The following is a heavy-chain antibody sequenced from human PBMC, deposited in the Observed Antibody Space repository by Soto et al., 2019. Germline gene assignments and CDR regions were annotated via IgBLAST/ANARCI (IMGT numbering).Heavy chain of an antibody. J-gene: IGHJ5*02. CDR3: ARVNNYSNNWFDP. D-gene: IGHD4-4*01. CDR1: GYSISSGYY. CDR2: IYHSGST. V-gene: IGHV4-38-2*01. Sequence: SETLSLTCAVSGYSISSGYYWGWIRQPPGKGLEWIGSIYHSGSTYYNPSLKSRVTTSVDTSKNQFSLKLSSVTAADTAVYYCARVNNYSNNWFDPWGQGTLVTVSS.